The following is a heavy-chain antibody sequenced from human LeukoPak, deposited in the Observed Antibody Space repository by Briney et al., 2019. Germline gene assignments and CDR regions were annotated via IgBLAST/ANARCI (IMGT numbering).Heavy chain of an antibody. D-gene: IGHD3-10*01. V-gene: IGHV3-21*01. CDR2: ISDTSSYI. CDR3: ARDIYGSTS. Sequence: GGSLRLSCAASGFTFSTYSMYWVRQAPGKGLELVSSISDTSSYIYYADSVNGRFTIARDNAKNSLYLQMSTLRAEDTAVYYCARDIYGSTSWGQGTLVTVSS. J-gene: IGHJ5*02. CDR1: GFTFSTYS.